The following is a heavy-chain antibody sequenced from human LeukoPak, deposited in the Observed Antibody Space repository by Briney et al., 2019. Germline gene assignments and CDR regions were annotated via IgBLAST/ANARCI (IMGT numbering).Heavy chain of an antibody. CDR3: ARDSGYSSGWYIDY. V-gene: IGHV4-59*01. D-gene: IGHD6-19*01. Sequence: PSETLSLTCTVSGGSSSSYYWSWIRQPPGKGLEWIGYIYYSGSTNYNPSLKSRVTISVDTSKNQFSLKLSSVTAADTAVYYCARDSGYSSGWYIDYWGQGTLVTVSS. CDR1: GGSSSSYY. J-gene: IGHJ4*02. CDR2: IYYSGST.